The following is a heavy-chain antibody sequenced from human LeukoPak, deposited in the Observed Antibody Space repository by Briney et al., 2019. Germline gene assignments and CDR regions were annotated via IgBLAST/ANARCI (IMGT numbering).Heavy chain of an antibody. CDR1: GGTFSSYA. V-gene: IGHV1-69*05. CDR3: ASSYYYGSGSYCY. Sequence: SVKVSCKASGGTFSSYAISWVLQAPGQGLEWMGGIIPIFGTANYAQKFQGRVTITTDESTSTAYMELSSLRSEDTAVYYCASSYYYGSGSYCYWGQGTLVTVSS. CDR2: IIPIFGTA. J-gene: IGHJ4*02. D-gene: IGHD3-10*01.